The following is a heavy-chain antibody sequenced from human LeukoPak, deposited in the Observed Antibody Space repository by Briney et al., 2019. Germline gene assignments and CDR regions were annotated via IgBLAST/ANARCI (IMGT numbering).Heavy chain of an antibody. CDR2: ISGSGGST. V-gene: IGHV3-23*01. J-gene: IGHJ4*02. CDR1: GFTFSSYA. D-gene: IGHD6-13*01. Sequence: PGGSLRLSCAASGFTFSSYAMSWVRQAPGKGLEWVSAISGSGGSTYYADSVKGRFTISRDNSKNTLYLQMSSLRAEDTAVYYCAKLAAKNIAAAGKDWGQGTLVTVSS. CDR3: AKLAAKNIAAAGKD.